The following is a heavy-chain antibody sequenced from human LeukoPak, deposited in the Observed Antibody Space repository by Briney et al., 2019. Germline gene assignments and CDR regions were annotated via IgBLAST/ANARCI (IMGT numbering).Heavy chain of an antibody. J-gene: IGHJ3*02. Sequence: ASVKVSCKASGYTFTSYGFSWVRQAPGQGLEWMGWISPYNGNTNYAQKLQGRVTITADKSTSTAYMELSSLRSEDTAVYYCARAGGAIFGAFDIWGQGTMVTVSS. CDR1: GYTFTSYG. V-gene: IGHV1-18*01. D-gene: IGHD4-23*01. CDR2: ISPYNGNT. CDR3: ARAGGAIFGAFDI.